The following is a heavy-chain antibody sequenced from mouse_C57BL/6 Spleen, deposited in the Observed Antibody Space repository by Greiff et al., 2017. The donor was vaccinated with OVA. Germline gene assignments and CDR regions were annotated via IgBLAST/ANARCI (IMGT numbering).Heavy chain of an antibody. D-gene: IGHD4-1*01. CDR3: TRADWDGFAY. CDR2: IDPETGGT. V-gene: IGHV1-15*01. CDR1: GYTFTDYE. Sequence: LVESGAELVRPGASVTLSCKASGYTFTDYEMHWVKQTPVHGLEWIGAIDPETGGTAYNQKFKGKAILTADKSSSTAYMELRSLTSEDSAVYYCTRADWDGFAYWGQGTLVTVSA. J-gene: IGHJ3*01.